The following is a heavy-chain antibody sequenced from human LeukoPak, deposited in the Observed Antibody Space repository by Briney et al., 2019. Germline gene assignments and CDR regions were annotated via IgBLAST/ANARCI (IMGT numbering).Heavy chain of an antibody. Sequence: ASVKVSCKASGYTFTSYYMHWVRQAPGQGREWMGIINPSGGSTSYAQKFQGRVTMTRDTSTSTVYMELSSLRFEDTAVYYCARGAYAKEELAPPGWDYWGQGTLVTVSS. V-gene: IGHV1-46*01. CDR1: GYTFTSYY. CDR2: INPSGGST. J-gene: IGHJ4*02. CDR3: ARGAYAKEELAPPGWDY. D-gene: IGHD1-26*01.